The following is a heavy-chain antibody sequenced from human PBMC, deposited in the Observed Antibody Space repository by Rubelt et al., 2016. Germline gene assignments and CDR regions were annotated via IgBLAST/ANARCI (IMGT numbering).Heavy chain of an antibody. Sequence: PGKGLEWVSAISGSGGSTYYADSVKGRFTISRDNSKNTLYLQMNSLRAEDTAVYYCARDGGELQSYYYYGMDVWGQGTTVTVSS. J-gene: IGHJ6*02. CDR3: ARDGGELQSYYYYGMDV. V-gene: IGHV3-23*01. CDR2: ISGSGGST. D-gene: IGHD1-26*01.